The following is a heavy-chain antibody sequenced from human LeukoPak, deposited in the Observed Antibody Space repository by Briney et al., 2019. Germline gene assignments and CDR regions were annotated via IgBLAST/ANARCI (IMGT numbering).Heavy chain of an antibody. CDR1: GFTFSDHY. CDR2: SSHNGDTK. D-gene: IGHD6-13*01. Sequence: GGSLRLSCAASGFTFSDHYMIWLRPAPGKGLESISYSSHNGDTKYYADSVKGRLSISSDNAKNSLYLEMNSLRVEDTAVYYCARDRHGYFDYWGQGTLVTVSS. V-gene: IGHV3-11*01. J-gene: IGHJ4*02. CDR3: ARDRHGYFDY.